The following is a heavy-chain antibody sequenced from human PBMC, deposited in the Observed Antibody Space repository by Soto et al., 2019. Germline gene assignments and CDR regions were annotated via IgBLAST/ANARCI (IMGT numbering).Heavy chain of an antibody. CDR2: IYYSGST. CDR3: ARAWNVLRYFVRGGAQPRYYFDY. D-gene: IGHD3-9*01. V-gene: IGHV4-39*01. CDR1: GGSISSSSYY. Sequence: SETLSLXCTVSGGSISSSSYYWGWIRQPPGKGLEWIGSIYYSGSTYYNPSLKSRVTISVDTSKNQFSLKLSSVTAADTAVYYCARAWNVLRYFVRGGAQPRYYFDYRGQGTLVPVSS. J-gene: IGHJ4*02.